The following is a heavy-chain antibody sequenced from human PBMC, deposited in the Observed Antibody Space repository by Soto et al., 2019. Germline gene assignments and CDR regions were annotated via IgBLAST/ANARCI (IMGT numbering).Heavy chain of an antibody. Sequence: ASETLSLTCTVSGGSIRVQGYYWTWIRQTPGKGLEWVGSSYYSGTSYFNPAINGRVTISVDTSTNQFSHRLTSVTAADTAVYYCTRRYNWNGYYFDPWGQGTLVTVSS. D-gene: IGHD1-20*01. J-gene: IGHJ5*02. CDR2: SYYSGTS. CDR3: TRRYNWNGYYFDP. V-gene: IGHV4-39*01. CDR1: GGSIRVQGYY.